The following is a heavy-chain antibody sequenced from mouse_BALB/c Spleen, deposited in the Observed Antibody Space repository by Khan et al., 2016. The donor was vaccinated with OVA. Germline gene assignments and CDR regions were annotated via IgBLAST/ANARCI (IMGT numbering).Heavy chain of an antibody. V-gene: IGHV1-69*01. J-gene: IGHJ3*01. CDR3: ALKYPFAY. CDR2: IDTSDSYT. CDR1: GYTFTDYW. Sequence: QVQLQQPGAELVMPGASVKMSCKASGYTFTDYWIHWVNQRPGQGLEWIGAIDTSDSYTSYNQKFTGKATLTVDESSSTAYMQLSSLTSEDSAVYYCALKYPFAYWGQGTLVTVSA.